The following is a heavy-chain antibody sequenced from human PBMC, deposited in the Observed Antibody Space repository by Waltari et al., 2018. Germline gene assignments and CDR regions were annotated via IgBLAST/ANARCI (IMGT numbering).Heavy chain of an antibody. D-gene: IGHD1-26*01. V-gene: IGHV3-33*01. CDR1: GFTFSSYG. CDR3: ARDLSGSSYSVDY. CDR2: IWYDGGNK. J-gene: IGHJ4*02. Sequence: QVQLVESGGGVVQPGRSLRLSCAASGFTFSSYGMHWVRQAPGKGLEWVSLIWYDGGNKQYADSVKGRFTISRDNSKNTLYLQMNSLRVEDTAMYYCARDLSGSSYSVDYWGQGTLVTVSS.